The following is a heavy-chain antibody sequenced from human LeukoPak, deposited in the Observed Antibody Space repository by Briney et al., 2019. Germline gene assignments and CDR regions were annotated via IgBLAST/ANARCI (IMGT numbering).Heavy chain of an antibody. V-gene: IGHV1-69*04. CDR1: GGTFSSYA. J-gene: IGHJ4*02. CDR2: IIPIVGIA. CDR3: ARDGEMATIYSDY. D-gene: IGHD5-24*01. Sequence: GASVKVSCTASGGTFSSYAISWVRQAPGQGLEWMGTIIPIVGIANYAQKFQGRVTITADKFTSTAYMELSSLRSEDTAVYYCARDGEMATIYSDYWGQGTLVTVSS.